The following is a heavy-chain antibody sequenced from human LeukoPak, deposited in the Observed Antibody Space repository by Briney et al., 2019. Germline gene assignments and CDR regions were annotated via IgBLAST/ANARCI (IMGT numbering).Heavy chain of an antibody. CDR3: ARGPGGYSYGYYFDY. CDR2: FYYSGST. J-gene: IGHJ4*02. CDR1: GGSISSYY. Sequence: PSETLSLTCAVSGGSISSYYWSWIRQPPGKGLEWIGFFYYSGSTNYNPFLKSRVTISVDTSKNHFSLKLSSVTAADTAVYYCARGPGGYSYGYYFDYWGQGTLVTVSS. V-gene: IGHV4-59*01. D-gene: IGHD5-18*01.